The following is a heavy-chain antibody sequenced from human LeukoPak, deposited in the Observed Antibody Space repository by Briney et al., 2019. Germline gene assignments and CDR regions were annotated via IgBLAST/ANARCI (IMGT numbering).Heavy chain of an antibody. CDR2: INPNNGGT. Sequence: ASVQVSCLASGYTFTGYYMHWVRQAPGQGLAGMGWINPNNGGTNYAQKFQGRVTKTRDTSISTAYMELSRLRSDDTAVYYCARRHAESNLDYWGQGTLVTVSS. CDR3: ARRHAESNLDY. V-gene: IGHV1-2*02. CDR1: GYTFTGYY. D-gene: IGHD1-14*01. J-gene: IGHJ4*02.